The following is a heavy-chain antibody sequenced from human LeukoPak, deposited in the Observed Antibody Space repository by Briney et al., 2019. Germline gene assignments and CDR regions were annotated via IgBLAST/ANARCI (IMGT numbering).Heavy chain of an antibody. J-gene: IGHJ4*02. Sequence: GGSLRLSCAASGFIVSSNYMSWVRQAPGKGLEWVAVISLDGSDKYYADSVKGRLTISRDNSKNTLYLHMTSLRAEDTAMYYCATLYCSSTSCSDYWGQGTLVTVSS. D-gene: IGHD2-2*01. CDR1: GFIVSSNY. CDR3: ATLYCSSTSCSDY. V-gene: IGHV3-30*03. CDR2: ISLDGSDK.